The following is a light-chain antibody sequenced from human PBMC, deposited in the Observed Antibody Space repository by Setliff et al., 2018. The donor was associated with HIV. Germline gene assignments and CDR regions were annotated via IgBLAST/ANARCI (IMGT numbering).Light chain of an antibody. CDR1: SSDVGGYNY. CDR3: SSYTTSSTPHVV. V-gene: IGLV2-14*03. Sequence: QSVLTQPASVSGSPGQSITISCTGTSSDVGGYNYVSWYQQHPGKAPKLMIYDVSYRLSGVSNRFSGSKSGNTASLTISGLQAEDEADYHCSSYTTSSTPHVVFGGGTKVTVL. CDR2: DVS. J-gene: IGLJ2*01.